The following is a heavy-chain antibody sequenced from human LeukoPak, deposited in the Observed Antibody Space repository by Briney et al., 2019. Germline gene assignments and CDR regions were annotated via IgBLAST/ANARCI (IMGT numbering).Heavy chain of an antibody. D-gene: IGHD3-10*01. Sequence: PSETLSLTCTVSGGSISSYYWSWIRQPPGKGLEWIGYIYYSGSTNYNPSLKSRVTISVDTSKNQFSLKLSSVTAADTAVYYCARDYGAPYYMDVWGKGTTVTISS. V-gene: IGHV4-59*01. CDR2: IYYSGST. J-gene: IGHJ6*03. CDR1: GGSISSYY. CDR3: ARDYGAPYYMDV.